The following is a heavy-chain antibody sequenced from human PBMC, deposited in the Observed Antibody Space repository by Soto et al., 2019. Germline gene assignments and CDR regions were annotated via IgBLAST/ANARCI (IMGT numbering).Heavy chain of an antibody. CDR3: ARGSAASTKSPFDY. CDR1: GGSVSSGSYY. D-gene: IGHD6-13*01. CDR2: IYYSGST. Sequence: SETLSLTCTVLGGSVSSGSYYWSWIRQPPGKGLEWIGYIYYSGSTNYNPSLKSRVTISVDTSKNQFSLKLSSVTAADTAVYYCARGSAASTKSPFDYWGQGTLVTVSS. J-gene: IGHJ4*02. V-gene: IGHV4-61*01.